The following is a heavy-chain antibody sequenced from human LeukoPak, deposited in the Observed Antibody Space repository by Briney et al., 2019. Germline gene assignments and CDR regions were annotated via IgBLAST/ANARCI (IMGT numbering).Heavy chain of an antibody. V-gene: IGHV3-11*04. CDR3: ARDLYGDYVRPYYFDY. CDR1: GFTFTDHY. D-gene: IGHD4-17*01. CDR2: ISSGGDII. J-gene: IGHJ4*02. Sequence: GGSLRLSCAASGFTFTDHYMSWVRQAPGKGLEWVSYISSGGDIIYYADSVKGRFTISRDNAKNSLFLQMNSLRAEDTAVYYCARDLYGDYVRPYYFDYWGQGTLVTVSS.